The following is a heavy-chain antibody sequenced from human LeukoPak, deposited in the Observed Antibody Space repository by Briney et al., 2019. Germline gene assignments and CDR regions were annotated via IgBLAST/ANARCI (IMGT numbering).Heavy chain of an antibody. CDR3: ARRVGRWFGERAYYYNYMDV. CDR2: INHRRST. J-gene: IGHJ6*03. CDR1: GGPFSGYY. V-gene: IGHV4-34*01. Sequence: SETLSLTCAVYGGPFSGYYWTWIRQPPGKGLEWIGEINHRRSTKYSPSLKSRVTISVDTSKNQFSLRLSSVTAADTAVYYCARRVGRWFGERAYYYNYMDVWGKGTTVTISS. D-gene: IGHD3-10*01.